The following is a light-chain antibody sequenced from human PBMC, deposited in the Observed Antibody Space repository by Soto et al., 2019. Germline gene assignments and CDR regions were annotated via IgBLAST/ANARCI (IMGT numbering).Light chain of an antibody. CDR3: SSYTSTNTLV. V-gene: IGLV2-14*01. Sequence: QPALTQPPSVSGSPGQSITISCTGTRSDVGGYNFVSWYQQHPGKVPKLLIYDVTHRPSGVSRRFSASKSANASSLTTSGLHAEDEADYYCSSYTSTNTLVFGGGTKLTVL. J-gene: IGLJ2*01. CDR2: DVT. CDR1: RSDVGGYNF.